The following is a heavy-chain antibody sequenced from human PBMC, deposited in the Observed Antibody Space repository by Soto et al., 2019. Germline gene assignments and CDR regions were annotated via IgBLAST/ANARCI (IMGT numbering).Heavy chain of an antibody. CDR2: IWYDGSNK. V-gene: IGHV3-33*01. CDR1: GFTFSSYG. D-gene: IGHD5-12*01. J-gene: IGHJ4*02. Sequence: QVQLVESGGGVVQPGRSLRLSCAASGFTFSSYGMHWVRQAPGKGLEWVAVIWYDGSNKYYADSVKGRFTISRDKSKNTQYLQMNSLRAEDTAVYYGARGEDIVATIPLDYWGQGTLVTVSS. CDR3: ARGEDIVATIPLDY.